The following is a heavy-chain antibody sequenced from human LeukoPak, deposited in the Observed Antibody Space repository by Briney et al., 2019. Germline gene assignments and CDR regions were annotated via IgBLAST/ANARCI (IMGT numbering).Heavy chain of an antibody. CDR2: LYYSGST. Sequence: PGGSLRLSCAASGFTFTSYAMSWVRQAPGKGLEWIGSLYYSGSTYYNPSLKSRVTISVDTSKNQFSLKLSSVTAADTAVYYCARHLGYCSGSTCYRSYYFDLWDQGTLVTVSA. CDR3: ARHLGYCSGSTCYRSYYFDL. J-gene: IGHJ4*02. D-gene: IGHD2-15*01. CDR1: GFTFTSYA. V-gene: IGHV4-39*01.